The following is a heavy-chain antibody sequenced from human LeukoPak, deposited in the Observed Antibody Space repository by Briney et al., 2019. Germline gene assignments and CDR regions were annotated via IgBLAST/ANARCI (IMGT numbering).Heavy chain of an antibody. Sequence: GGSLRLSCAASGFTFSSYWMHWVRQAPGKGLVWVSRIYSDGSSTNYADSVNGRFTISRDNAKNTLYLQMNSLRAEDTAVYYCARDRSSLGLWFGELRNWGQGTLVTVSS. CDR1: GFTFSSYW. D-gene: IGHD3-10*01. CDR2: IYSDGSST. CDR3: ARDRSSLGLWFGELRN. V-gene: IGHV3-74*01. J-gene: IGHJ4*02.